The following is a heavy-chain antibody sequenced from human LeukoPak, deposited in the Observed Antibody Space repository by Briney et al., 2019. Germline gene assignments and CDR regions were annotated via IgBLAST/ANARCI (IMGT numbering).Heavy chain of an antibody. CDR3: ARVSLIGELAYYFDY. CDR1: GFTFSSYS. D-gene: IGHD3-10*01. J-gene: IGHJ4*02. V-gene: IGHV3-21*01. CDR2: ISSSSSYI. Sequence: PGGSLRLSCAASGFTFSSYSMNWVRQAPGKGLEWVSSISSSSSYIKYADSLKGRFTISRDNAKNSLYLQMNSLRAEDTAVYYCARVSLIGELAYYFDYWGQGTLVTVSS.